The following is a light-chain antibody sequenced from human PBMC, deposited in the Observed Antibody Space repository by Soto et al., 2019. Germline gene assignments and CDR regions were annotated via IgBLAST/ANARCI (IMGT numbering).Light chain of an antibody. V-gene: IGKV1-8*01. CDR3: QHYYSYLIP. CDR1: QGISSY. CDR2: AAS. Sequence: IKMTQSPSTLSASVGDRVTITCRASQGISSYLSVYQQKPGKAPKLLIYAASTLQSGVPSRFSGSGSGTDFTLTISCLQSEDFATYYCQHYYSYLIPFGQGRLL. J-gene: IGKJ5*01.